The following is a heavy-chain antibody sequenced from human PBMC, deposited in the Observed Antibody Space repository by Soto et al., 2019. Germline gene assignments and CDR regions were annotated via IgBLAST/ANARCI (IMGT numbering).Heavy chain of an antibody. J-gene: IGHJ6*03. D-gene: IGHD3-16*01. V-gene: IGHV4-4*09. CDR3: ARTLDYGHMDV. Sequence: QVQMQESGPGLVKPSETLSLTCTVSGDSVRNQYWSWIRRPPGRGLEWIGYIYRSGSTKYNPSLKSRLTSSVDTSKNQCSLMLSSVTAEDTAVYYCARTLDYGHMDVWGKGTTVTVSS. CDR1: GDSVRNQY. CDR2: IYRSGST.